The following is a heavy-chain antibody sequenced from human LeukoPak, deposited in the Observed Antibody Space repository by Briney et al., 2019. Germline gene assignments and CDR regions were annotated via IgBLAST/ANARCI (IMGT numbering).Heavy chain of an antibody. Sequence: GESLKIYCKGSGYSFSSNWIGWVRQMPGKGLEWMGVIYPGDSDTRYSPSFRGQVTISADKSISTAYLRWTSLKASDTAMYYCARHNTDSFDYWGQGTLVTVSS. V-gene: IGHV5-51*01. CDR2: IYPGDSDT. CDR3: ARHNTDSFDY. CDR1: GYSFSSNW. J-gene: IGHJ4*02.